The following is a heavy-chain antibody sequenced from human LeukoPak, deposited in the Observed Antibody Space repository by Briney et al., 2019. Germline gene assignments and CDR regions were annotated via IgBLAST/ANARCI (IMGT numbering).Heavy chain of an antibody. V-gene: IGHV6-1*01. D-gene: IGHD6-13*01. J-gene: IGHJ4*02. CDR1: GDSVSSNIAT. CDR2: TYYRSQWYY. CDR3: ARERSSWYYLDY. Sequence: SQTLSLTCVISGDSVSSNIATWNWIRQSPSRGLEWLGRTYYRSQWYYDYAVSVRSRITINPDTSKNQFSLQLSSLTPEDTAVYFWARERSSWYYLDYWGQGMLVTVSS.